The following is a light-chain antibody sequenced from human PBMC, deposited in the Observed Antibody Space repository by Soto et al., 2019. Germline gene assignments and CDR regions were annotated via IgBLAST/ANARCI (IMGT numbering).Light chain of an antibody. CDR1: QGISSY. CDR3: QQYYSYPAGIT. J-gene: IGKJ4*01. Sequence: AIRVTQSPSSFSASTGDRVTITCRASQGISSYLAWYQQKPGKAPKLLIYAASTLQSGVPSRFSGSGSGTDFTLTISCLQSEDFATYYCQQYYSYPAGITFGGGTKVEIK. V-gene: IGKV1-8*01. CDR2: AAS.